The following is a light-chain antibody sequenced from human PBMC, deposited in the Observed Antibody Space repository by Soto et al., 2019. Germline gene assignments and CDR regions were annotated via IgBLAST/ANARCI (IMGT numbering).Light chain of an antibody. V-gene: IGKV1-39*01. J-gene: IGKJ3*01. CDR1: QSISSY. CDR3: HPSYSTPLT. Sequence: DIQMTQSPSSLSASVGDRVTITCRASQSISSYLNWYQQKPGKAPKLLIYAASSLQSGVPSRFSGSGSGTAFPLTISSLQPEDFATYYCHPSYSTPLTFGPGTKVDIK. CDR2: AAS.